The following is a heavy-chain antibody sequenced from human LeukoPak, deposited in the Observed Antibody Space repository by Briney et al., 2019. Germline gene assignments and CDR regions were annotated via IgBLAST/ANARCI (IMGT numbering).Heavy chain of an antibody. CDR3: AKGGIAAAGTSFYFDY. J-gene: IGHJ4*02. CDR1: GFTFSSYA. D-gene: IGHD6-13*01. V-gene: IGHV3-23*01. Sequence: GGSLRLSCAASGFTFSSYAMSWVRQAPGKGLEWVSGISGSGSGTYYPDSVRGRFTISRDNSKNTLYLQMNSLRAEDTAVYYCAKGGIAAAGTSFYFDYWGQGTLVTVSS. CDR2: ISGSGSGT.